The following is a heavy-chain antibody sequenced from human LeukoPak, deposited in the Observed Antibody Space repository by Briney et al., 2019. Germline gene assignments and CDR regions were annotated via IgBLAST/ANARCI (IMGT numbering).Heavy chain of an antibody. Sequence: PSETLSLTCAVYGGSFSGYYWSWIRQPPGKGLEWIGEISHSGSTNYNPSLKSRVTISVDTSKNQFSLKLSSVTAADTAVYYCARGYYDSSGYLTYYYYYYYMDVWGKGTTVTVSS. V-gene: IGHV4-34*01. CDR1: GGSFSGYY. D-gene: IGHD3-22*01. CDR3: ARGYYDSSGYLTYYYYYYYMDV. CDR2: ISHSGST. J-gene: IGHJ6*03.